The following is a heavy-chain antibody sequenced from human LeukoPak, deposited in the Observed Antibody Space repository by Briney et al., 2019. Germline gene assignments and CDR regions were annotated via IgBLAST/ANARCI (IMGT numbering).Heavy chain of an antibody. D-gene: IGHD3-10*01. J-gene: IGHJ4*02. CDR2: INSDGSST. CDR1: GFTFSSYA. CDR3: AREANLYGSGSYSFFDY. Sequence: GGSLRLSCAASGFTFSSYAMSWVRQAPGKGLVWVSRINSDGSSTSYADSVKGRFTISRDNAKNTLYLQMNSLRAEDTAVYYCAREANLYGSGSYSFFDYWGQGTLVTVSS. V-gene: IGHV3-74*01.